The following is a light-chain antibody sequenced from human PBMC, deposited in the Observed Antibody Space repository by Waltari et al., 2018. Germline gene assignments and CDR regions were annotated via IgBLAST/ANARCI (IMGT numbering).Light chain of an antibody. CDR2: STK. CDR1: TGGVTTSTY. V-gene: IGLV7-43*01. Sequence: QTVVTQEPSLTVSPGGTVTLTCAASTGGVTTSTYPNWFQQKPGHATRPLIYSTKNKNSSTPARFSGSLLVGKAALTLSGVQPEDEADYYCLLYYGGSWVFGGGTKLTVL. J-gene: IGLJ3*02. CDR3: LLYYGGSWV.